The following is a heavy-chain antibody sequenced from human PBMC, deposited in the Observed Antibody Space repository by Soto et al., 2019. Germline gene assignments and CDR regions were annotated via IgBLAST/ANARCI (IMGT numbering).Heavy chain of an antibody. Sequence: EVHLVESGGGLVQPGGSLRLSCAASGFTFSDYWMHWVRQAPGKGLVWVSRISPDGSTITYADSVKGRFTISRDNAENTLSLQMNSLRVEDTAVYYCTRSVDYWGQGTLVTVSS. D-gene: IGHD4-17*01. V-gene: IGHV3-74*01. CDR1: GFTFSDYW. CDR3: TRSVDY. J-gene: IGHJ4*02. CDR2: ISPDGSTI.